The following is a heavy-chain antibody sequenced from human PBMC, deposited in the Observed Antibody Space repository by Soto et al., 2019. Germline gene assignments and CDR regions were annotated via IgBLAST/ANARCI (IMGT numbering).Heavy chain of an antibody. V-gene: IGHV4-59*01. CDR3: ARMPPGTVATPFYFDY. D-gene: IGHD4-4*01. Sequence: PSVTLPLTCTVSGGSINNYYWSWIRQPPGKGLEWIGYMYYSGSTNYNPSLKSRVTISVDTSNNQFSLKLTSVTAADTAVYYCARMPPGTVATPFYFDYWGQGLLVTVSS. J-gene: IGHJ4*02. CDR1: GGSINNYY. CDR2: MYYSGST.